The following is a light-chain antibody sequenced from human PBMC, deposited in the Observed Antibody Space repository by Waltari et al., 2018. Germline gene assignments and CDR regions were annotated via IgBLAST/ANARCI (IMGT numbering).Light chain of an antibody. Sequence: QTVVTQEQSFSVSSEGTVTLPCGLTSCSVYSRYYTSWYQQTPGQAPRPLIYSTNTRSSGVPARFSGSILGNKAALTITGAQADDESDYFCVMYLGGGILFGGGTKLTVL. CDR2: STN. CDR1: SCSVYSRYY. CDR3: VMYLGGGIL. J-gene: IGLJ3*02. V-gene: IGLV8-61*01.